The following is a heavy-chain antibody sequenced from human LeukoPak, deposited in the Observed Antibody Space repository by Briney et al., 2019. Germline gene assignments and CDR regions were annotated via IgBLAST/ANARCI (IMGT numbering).Heavy chain of an antibody. J-gene: IGHJ4*02. D-gene: IGHD3-3*01. CDR2: ISSSGSTI. Sequence: GGSLRLSCAASGFTFSDYYMSWIRQAPGKGLEWVSYISSSGSTIYYADSVKGRFTISRDNAKNSLYLQMNSLRAEDTAVYYCATLPYYDFLSGYYPSSNYFDYWGQGTLVTVSS. CDR1: GFTFSDYY. V-gene: IGHV3-11*04. CDR3: ATLPYYDFLSGYYPSSNYFDY.